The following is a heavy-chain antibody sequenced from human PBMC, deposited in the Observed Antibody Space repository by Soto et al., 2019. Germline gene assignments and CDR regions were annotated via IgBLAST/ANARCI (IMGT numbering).Heavy chain of an antibody. CDR1: GYTFTNYY. CDR2: TNPSGSST. CDR3: ARIEQWGLDY. D-gene: IGHD6-19*01. Sequence: ASVKVSCKASGYTFTNYYIHWVRQAPGQGLEWMGITNPSGSSTTYAQKFQGRVTMTRDTSTSTVYMELSSLRSEDTAVYYCARIEQWGLDYWGQGTVVTVSS. J-gene: IGHJ4*02. V-gene: IGHV1-46*01.